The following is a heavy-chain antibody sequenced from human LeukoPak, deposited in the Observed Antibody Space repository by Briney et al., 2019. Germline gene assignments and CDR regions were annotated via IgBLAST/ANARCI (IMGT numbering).Heavy chain of an antibody. J-gene: IGHJ4*02. CDR3: ARSSGEY. V-gene: IGHV3-43*01. Sequence: GGSLRLFCAASGFNFHDYTMHWVRQAPGKALEWVSLISWDGVATHYADSVRGRFTISRDNSKNSLYLQMNSLRTEDTALYYCARSSGEYWGQGTLVTVSS. CDR1: GFNFHDYT. CDR2: ISWDGVAT.